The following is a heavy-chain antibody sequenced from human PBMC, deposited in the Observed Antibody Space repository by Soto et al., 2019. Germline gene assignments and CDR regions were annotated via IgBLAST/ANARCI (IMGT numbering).Heavy chain of an antibody. J-gene: IGHJ6*02. D-gene: IGHD5-12*01. Sequence: GGSLRLSCAASGFTVSSNYMSWVRQAPGKGLEWVSVIYSGGSTYYADSVKGRFTISRDNSKNTLYLQMNSLRAEDTAVYYCARGPSPLRPDYYYYGMDVWGQGTTVTVSS. V-gene: IGHV3-66*01. CDR3: ARGPSPLRPDYYYYGMDV. CDR1: GFTVSSNY. CDR2: IYSGGST.